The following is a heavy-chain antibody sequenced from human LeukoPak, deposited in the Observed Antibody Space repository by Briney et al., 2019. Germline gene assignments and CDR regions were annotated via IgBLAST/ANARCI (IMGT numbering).Heavy chain of an antibody. D-gene: IGHD6-19*01. V-gene: IGHV1-2*04. J-gene: IGHJ4*02. CDR2: INPNSGGT. CDR3: ARELGGGSGWTGFDY. CDR1: GYTFTGYY. Sequence: ASVKVSCKASGYTFTGYYMHWVRQAPGQGLEWMGWINPNSGGTNYAQKFQGWVTMTRDTSISTAYMELSRRRSDDTAVYYCARELGGGSGWTGFDYWGQGTLVTVSS.